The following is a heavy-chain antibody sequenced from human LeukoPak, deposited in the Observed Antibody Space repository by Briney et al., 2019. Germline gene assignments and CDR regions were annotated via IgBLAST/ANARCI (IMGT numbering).Heavy chain of an antibody. V-gene: IGHV4-59*01. D-gene: IGHD1-1*01. J-gene: IGHJ4*02. CDR3: ARWSNWVFDY. CDR2: IYSIGST. CDR1: NGSISSYY. Sequence: SETLSLICTVSNGSISSYYWSWIRQPPGKGLEWIGYIYSIGSTNYNPSLKSRVTISVDTSKNHFSLKLSSVTAADTAVYYCARWSNWVFDYWGQGTLVTVSS.